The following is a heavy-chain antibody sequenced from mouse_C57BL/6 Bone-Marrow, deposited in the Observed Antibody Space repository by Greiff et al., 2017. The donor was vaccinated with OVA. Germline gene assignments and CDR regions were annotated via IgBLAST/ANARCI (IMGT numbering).Heavy chain of an antibody. CDR2: IYPGDGDT. V-gene: IGHV1-82*01. J-gene: IGHJ1*03. CDR3: EREGVYYCSSYGYFDV. D-gene: IGHD1-1*01. Sequence: QVQLQQSGPELVKPGASVKISCKASGYAFSSSWMNWVKQRPGKGLEWIGRIYPGDGDTNYNGKFKGKATLTADKSSSTAYMQLSSLTSEDSAVYFGEREGVYYCSSYGYFDVWGTGTTVTVSS. CDR1: GYAFSSSW.